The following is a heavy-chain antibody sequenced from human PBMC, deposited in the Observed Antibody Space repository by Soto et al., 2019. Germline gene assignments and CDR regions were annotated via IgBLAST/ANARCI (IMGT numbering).Heavy chain of an antibody. J-gene: IGHJ6*02. V-gene: IGHV3-21*01. CDR1: GFPFSSYS. CDR3: ARAPWGGDSYGMDV. D-gene: IGHD2-21*02. CDR2: ISSSSSYI. Sequence: EVQLVESGGGLVKPGGSLRLSCAASGFPFSSYSMNWVRQAPGKGLEWVSSISSSSSYIYYADSVKGRFTISRDNAKNSLYLQMNSLRAEDTAVYYCARAPWGGDSYGMDVWGQGTTVTVSS.